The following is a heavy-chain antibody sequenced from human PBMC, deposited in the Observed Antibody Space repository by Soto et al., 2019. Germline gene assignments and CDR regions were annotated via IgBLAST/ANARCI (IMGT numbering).Heavy chain of an antibody. J-gene: IGHJ4*02. CDR3: VRGNFPGIAAVGGAY. Sequence: ASVKVSCKASVYTFTDYFLHWLRQAPGQGPEWMGWINPVTGGTNHAQKFHGRVTMTSDTSTSTAYMELSSLRSDDTAIYYCVRGNFPGIAAVGGAYWGQGTLVTVSS. V-gene: IGHV1-2*02. D-gene: IGHD6-13*01. CDR1: VYTFTDYF. CDR2: INPVTGGT.